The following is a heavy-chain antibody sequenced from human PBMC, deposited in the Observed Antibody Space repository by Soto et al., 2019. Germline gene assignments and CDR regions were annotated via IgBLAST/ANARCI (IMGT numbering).Heavy chain of an antibody. CDR3: ARSIVATICEQPGAFDY. CDR1: GGSISSYY. D-gene: IGHD5-12*01. V-gene: IGHV4-59*01. J-gene: IGHJ4*02. Sequence: QVQLQESGPGLVKPSETLSLTCTVSGGSISSYYWSWIRQPPGQGLEWVGYIYYSGSTNYNTSLKRRVTRSVDTSKNPFYLQLSSVTAADTAVYYCARSIVATICEQPGAFDYWGQGTLVTVSS. CDR2: IYYSGST.